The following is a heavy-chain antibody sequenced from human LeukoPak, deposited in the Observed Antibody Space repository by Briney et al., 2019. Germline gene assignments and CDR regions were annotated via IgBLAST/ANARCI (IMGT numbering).Heavy chain of an antibody. D-gene: IGHD3-22*01. CDR3: ARVLSADSPGFQH. CDR2: IDSDGSGT. Sequence: GGSLRLSCTASGYTFSSFWIHWVRQAPGKGLEWVARIDSDGSGTRYADSVKGRFTISRDNAKNTLYLQMNSLRAEDTAVYYCARVLSADSPGFQHWGQGTLVTVSS. V-gene: IGHV3-74*01. CDR1: GYTFSSFW. J-gene: IGHJ1*01.